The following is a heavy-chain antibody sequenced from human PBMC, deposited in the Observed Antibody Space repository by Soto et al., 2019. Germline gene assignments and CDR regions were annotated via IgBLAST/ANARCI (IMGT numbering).Heavy chain of an antibody. V-gene: IGHV3-30*03. CDR1: GFTFSTYG. CDR3: ARVVPAAMYYHYGMDV. Sequence: QVQLVESGGGVVQPGRSLRLSCAASGFTFSTYGMHWVRQAPGKGLEWVAFISYDGSNKYYADSVKGRFTISRDNSKKTLYLQMSSLRAEDTAVYYCARVVPAAMYYHYGMDVWGQGITVTVSS. J-gene: IGHJ6*02. D-gene: IGHD2-2*01. CDR2: ISYDGSNK.